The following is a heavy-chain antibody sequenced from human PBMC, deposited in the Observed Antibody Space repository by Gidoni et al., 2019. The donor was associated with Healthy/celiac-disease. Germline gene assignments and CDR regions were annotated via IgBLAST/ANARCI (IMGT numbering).Heavy chain of an antibody. D-gene: IGHD6-6*01. CDR2: LHYSGST. CDR1: ISSSYY. CDR3: ARRRDSSSREGYFDY. J-gene: IGHJ4*02. V-gene: IGHV4-39*01. Sequence: ISSSYYWGWIRQPPGKGLEWIGSLHYSGSTYYNPSLKSRVTISVETSKNQFSLKLSSVTAADTAVYYCARRRDSSSREGYFDYWGQGTLVTVSS.